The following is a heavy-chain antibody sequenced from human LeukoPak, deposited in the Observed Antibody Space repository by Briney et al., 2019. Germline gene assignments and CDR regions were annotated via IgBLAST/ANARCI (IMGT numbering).Heavy chain of an antibody. CDR2: ISTYNGNT. CDR1: GYSFNSYE. J-gene: IGHJ4*02. D-gene: IGHD5-24*01. CDR3: ARTRDGYNL. V-gene: IGHV1-18*01. Sequence: GASVKVSCKASGYSFNSYEITWVRQAPGQGLEWMGWISTYNGNTNYAQKLQGRVTMTTDTSTSTGYMELRNLRSDDTAVYYCARTRDGYNLWGQGTLVTVSS.